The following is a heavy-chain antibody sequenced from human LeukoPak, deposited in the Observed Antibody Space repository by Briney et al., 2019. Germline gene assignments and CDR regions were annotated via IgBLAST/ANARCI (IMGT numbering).Heavy chain of an antibody. CDR3: ARDRGGTDDFWSGYYTGYFDY. CDR2: ISGSGGTT. V-gene: IGHV3-23*01. Sequence: GGTLRLSCAASGFTFNRYGMSWVRQAPGKGLEWVSAISGSGGTTYYADSVKGRFTISRDNAKNSLYLQMNSLRAEDTAVFYCARDRGGTDDFWSGYYTGYFDYWGQGTLVTVSS. J-gene: IGHJ4*02. D-gene: IGHD3-3*01. CDR1: GFTFNRYG.